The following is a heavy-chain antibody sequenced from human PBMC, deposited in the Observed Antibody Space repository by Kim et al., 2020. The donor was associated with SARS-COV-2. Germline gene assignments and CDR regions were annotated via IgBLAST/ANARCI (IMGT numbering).Heavy chain of an antibody. V-gene: IGHV4-4*02. D-gene: IGHD2-2*01. CDR2: IYHSGST. CDR1: GGSISSSNW. J-gene: IGHJ5*02. CDR3: ARSRSRTDNWFDP. Sequence: SETLSLTCAVSGGSISSSNWWSWVRQPPGKGLEWIGEIYHSGSTNYNPSLKSRVTISVDKSKNQFSLKLSSVTAADTAVYYCARSRSRTDNWFDPWGQGTLVTVSS.